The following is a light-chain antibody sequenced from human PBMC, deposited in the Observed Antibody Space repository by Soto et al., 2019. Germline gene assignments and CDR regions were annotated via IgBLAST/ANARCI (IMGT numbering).Light chain of an antibody. CDR3: QQGFT. CDR2: GTS. Sequence: ESPLTQSPGTLSLSPGDRATLSCRASQTAISDYLAWYQQKPGQAPRLLIFGTSSRASGVPDRFSGSTSGTDFILTLSRLEPEDFAVYYCQQGFTFGPRTKVDFK. V-gene: IGKV3-20*01. CDR1: QTAISDY. J-gene: IGKJ3*01.